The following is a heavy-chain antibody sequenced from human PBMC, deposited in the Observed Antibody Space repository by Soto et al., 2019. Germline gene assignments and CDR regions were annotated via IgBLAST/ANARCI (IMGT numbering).Heavy chain of an antibody. CDR3: ASQDGYKYYYGMDV. Sequence: PSETLSLTCTVSGGSISSSSYYWGWIRQPPGKGLEWIGSIYYSGSTYYNPSLKSRVTISVDTSKNQFSLKLSSVTAADTAVYYCASQDGYKYYYGMDVWGQGTTVTVSS. D-gene: IGHD5-12*01. V-gene: IGHV4-39*01. CDR2: IYYSGST. CDR1: GGSISSSSYY. J-gene: IGHJ6*02.